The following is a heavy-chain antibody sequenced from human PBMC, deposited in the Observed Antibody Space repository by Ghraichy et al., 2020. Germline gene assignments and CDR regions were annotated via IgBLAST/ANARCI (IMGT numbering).Heavy chain of an antibody. CDR3: AKDYGGDPFEY. CDR1: GFTFNNYA. V-gene: IGHV3-23*01. CDR2: ISGNGGYT. D-gene: IGHD4-23*01. J-gene: IGHJ4*02. Sequence: GESLNISCVASGFTFNNYAMNWVRQAPGKGLEWVSIISGNGGYTQYADSVKGRFTISRDNFKNTVYLQMNSLRAEDTAVYYCAKDYGGDPFEYWGQGTLVTVSS.